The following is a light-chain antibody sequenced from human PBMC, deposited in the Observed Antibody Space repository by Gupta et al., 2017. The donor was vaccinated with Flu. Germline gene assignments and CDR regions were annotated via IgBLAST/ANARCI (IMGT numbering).Light chain of an antibody. V-gene: IGKV1-8*01. CDR1: QGIGSY. CDR2: AAS. CDR3: QQDDSYPRT. J-gene: IGKJ1*01. Sequence: AIRMTQSPSSFSASTGDRVTITCRASQGIGSYLAWYQQRSGKAPNLLIYAASTLRNGVPARFSGSGSGTDFTLTINCLQSEDFATYYCQQDDSYPRTFGQGTKVEIK.